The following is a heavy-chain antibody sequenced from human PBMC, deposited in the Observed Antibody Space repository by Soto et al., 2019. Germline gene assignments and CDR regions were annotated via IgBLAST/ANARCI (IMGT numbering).Heavy chain of an antibody. V-gene: IGHV3-74*01. Sequence: LRLSCAASGFTFSSYWMHWVRQAPGKGLVWVSRINSDGSSTSYADSVKGRFTISRDNAKNTLYLQMNSLRAEDTAVYYCARDSRRITIFGVARFRPSYGMDVWGQGTTVTVSS. D-gene: IGHD3-3*01. CDR3: ARDSRRITIFGVARFRPSYGMDV. CDR1: GFTFSSYW. J-gene: IGHJ6*02. CDR2: INSDGSST.